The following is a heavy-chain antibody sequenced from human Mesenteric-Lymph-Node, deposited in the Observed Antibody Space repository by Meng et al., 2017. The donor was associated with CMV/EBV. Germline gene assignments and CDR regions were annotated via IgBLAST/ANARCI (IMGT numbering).Heavy chain of an antibody. D-gene: IGHD6-19*01. CDR3: ARDRRLSDARSVWYSIFQY. CDR2: ILPMLGTT. J-gene: IGHJ4*02. CDR1: FSRYA. Sequence: FSRYALRLVRQAPGQGLEWMGGILPMLGTTNYARKLQGRVTISADESSSTAYMDLRSLRSEDTAIYFCARDRRLSDARSVWYSIFQYWGQGSLVTVSS. V-gene: IGHV1-69*01.